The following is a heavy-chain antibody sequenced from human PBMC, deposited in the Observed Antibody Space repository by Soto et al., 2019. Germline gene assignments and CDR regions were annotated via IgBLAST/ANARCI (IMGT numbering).Heavy chain of an antibody. CDR3: AISPLAVTPTTRGDF. CDR2: ISGSAIST. J-gene: IGHJ4*02. CDR1: GFTFSSYA. V-gene: IGHV3-23*01. D-gene: IGHD6-19*01. Sequence: EVQLLESGGGFVQPGGSLRLSCVASGFTFSSYAMSWVRQAPGKGLEWVSAISGSAISTYYADSVKGRFTISRDNSKNTLYLQMDSLRVEDTAVYYCAISPLAVTPTTRGDFWGQGTLVTVSS.